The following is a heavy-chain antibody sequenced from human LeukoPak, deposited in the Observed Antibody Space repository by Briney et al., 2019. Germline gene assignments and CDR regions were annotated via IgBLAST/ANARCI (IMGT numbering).Heavy chain of an antibody. Sequence: APVKVSCKASGGTFSSYAISWVRQAPGQGPEWMGRIIPIFGTANYAQKFQGRVTITTDGSTSTAYMELSSLRSEDTAVYYCAVHDSSGRLDYWGQGTLVTVSS. CDR1: GGTFSSYA. CDR2: IIPIFGTA. J-gene: IGHJ4*02. V-gene: IGHV1-69*05. D-gene: IGHD3-22*01. CDR3: AVHDSSGRLDY.